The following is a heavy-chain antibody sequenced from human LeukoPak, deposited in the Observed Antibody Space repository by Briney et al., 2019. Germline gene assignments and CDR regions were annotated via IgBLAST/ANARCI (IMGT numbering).Heavy chain of an antibody. CDR3: ARGYRYLDS. D-gene: IGHD5-18*01. Sequence: GGSLRLSCAASGFTFSSYSMSWVRQAPGKGLEWVSSISSSSHYINYADSLKGRFTISRDNAKNSLFLQMNSLRAEDTAVYYCARGYRYLDSWGHGTLVTVSS. J-gene: IGHJ5*01. CDR1: GFTFSSYS. CDR2: ISSSSHYI. V-gene: IGHV3-21*01.